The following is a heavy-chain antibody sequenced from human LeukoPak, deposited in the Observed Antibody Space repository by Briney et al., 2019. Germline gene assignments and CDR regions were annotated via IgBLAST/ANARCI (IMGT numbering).Heavy chain of an antibody. CDR2: ISYDGSNK. CDR1: GLTFSSYG. V-gene: IGHV3-30*03. J-gene: IGHJ3*01. D-gene: IGHD3-16*01. CDR3: ARTLIAITPPAFDF. Sequence: GGSLRLSCVASGLTFSSYGMSWVRQAPGKGLEWVAVISYDGSNKYYADSVKGRFTISRDNSNNTLYLQMNSLRAEDTAVYYCARTLIAITPPAFDFWGQGTMVTVSS.